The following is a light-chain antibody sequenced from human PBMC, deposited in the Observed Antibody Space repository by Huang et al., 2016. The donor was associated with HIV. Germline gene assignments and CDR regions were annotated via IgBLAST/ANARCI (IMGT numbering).Light chain of an antibody. CDR1: QSVSSY. J-gene: IGKJ4*01. CDR2: DAS. V-gene: IGKV3-11*01. CDR3: QQRSNWRIT. Sequence: EIVLTQSPATRSLSPGERATLSCRASQSVSSYLAWYQQKPGQAPRLLIYDASSRANGIPARFSGSGSGTDFTLTISSLEPEDFAVYYCQQRSNWRITFGGGTKVEIK.